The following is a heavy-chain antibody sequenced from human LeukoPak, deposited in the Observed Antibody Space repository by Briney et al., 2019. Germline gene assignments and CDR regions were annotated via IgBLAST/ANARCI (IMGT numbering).Heavy chain of an antibody. CDR3: ARDLGGSRRITYYFDY. D-gene: IGHD1-26*01. V-gene: IGHV3-7*01. J-gene: IGHJ4*02. CDR2: TREDGSEK. CDR1: GFTFSTYW. Sequence: GGSLRLSCTASGFTFSTYWMSWVRQAPGKGLEWVANTREDGSEKYYVDSVKGRFTISRDNSKNTLYLQMGSLRAEDMAVYYCARDLGGSRRITYYFDYWGQGTLVTVSS.